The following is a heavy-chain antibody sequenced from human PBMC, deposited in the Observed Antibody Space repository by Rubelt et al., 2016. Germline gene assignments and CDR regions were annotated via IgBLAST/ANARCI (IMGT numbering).Heavy chain of an antibody. Sequence: DYRMHWVRQAPGKGLEWVSYISSSSSYTNYADSVKGRFTISRDNAKNSLYLQMNSLRAEDTAVYYCARDSDYWGQGTLVTVSS. CDR3: ARDSDY. J-gene: IGHJ4*02. V-gene: IGHV3-11*05. CDR2: ISSSSSYT. CDR1: DYR.